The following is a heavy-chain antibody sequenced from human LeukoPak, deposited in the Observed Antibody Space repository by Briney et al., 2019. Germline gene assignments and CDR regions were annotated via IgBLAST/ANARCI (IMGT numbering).Heavy chain of an antibody. CDR1: GFTFSSYE. Sequence: GGSLRLSCAAFGFTFSSYEMNWVRQAPGKGLEWVSYISSSGSTIYYADSVKGRFTISRDNAKNSLYLQMNSLRAEDTAVYYCARTYQGYYYYYGMDVWGQGTTVTVSS. V-gene: IGHV3-48*03. CDR3: ARTYQGYYYYYGMDV. J-gene: IGHJ6*02. CDR2: ISSSGSTI.